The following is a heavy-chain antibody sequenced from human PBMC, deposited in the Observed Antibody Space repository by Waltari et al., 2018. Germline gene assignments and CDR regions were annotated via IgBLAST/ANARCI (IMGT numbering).Heavy chain of an antibody. V-gene: IGHV1-46*01. CDR3: ARGSSSGYPHDAFDI. D-gene: IGHD3-22*01. CDR1: GYTFTSYY. J-gene: IGHJ3*02. CDR2: INPSGGST. Sequence: QVQLVQSGAEVKKPGASVKVSCKASGYTFTSYYMHWVRQAPGQGLEWMGIINPSGGSTSYAQKFQGRVTMTRDTSTSTVYMELSSLISEDTAVYYCARGSSSGYPHDAFDIWGQGTMVTVSS.